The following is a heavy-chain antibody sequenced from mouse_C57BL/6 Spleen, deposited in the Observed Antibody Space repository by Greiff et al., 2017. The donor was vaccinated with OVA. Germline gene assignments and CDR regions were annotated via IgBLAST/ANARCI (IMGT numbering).Heavy chain of an antibody. Sequence: VQLQQSGAELVRPGASVTLSCKASGYTFTDYEMHWVKQTPVHGLEWIGAIDPETGGTAYNQKFKGKATLTADKSSSTAYMELRSLTSEDSAVDDCTREGAYCYGGSPDDWGKGTTLTVSS. V-gene: IGHV1-15*01. CDR2: IDPETGGT. J-gene: IGHJ2*01. CDR1: GYTFTDYE. D-gene: IGHD1-1*01. CDR3: TREGAYCYGGSPDD.